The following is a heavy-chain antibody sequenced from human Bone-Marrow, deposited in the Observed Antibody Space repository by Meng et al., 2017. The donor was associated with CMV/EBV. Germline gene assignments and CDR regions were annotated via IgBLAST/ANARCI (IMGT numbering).Heavy chain of an antibody. D-gene: IGHD2-8*01. CDR3: ARVSVLMVYARLDY. CDR1: GYSFTSYD. V-gene: IGHV1-8*01. J-gene: IGHJ4*02. Sequence: ASVKVSCKASGYSFTSYDINWVRQATGQGLERMGWMNPKSGNTVYAQRFQGRVTITTDESTSTAYMELSSLRSEDTAVYYCARVSVLMVYARLDYWGQGTLVTVSS. CDR2: MNPKSGNT.